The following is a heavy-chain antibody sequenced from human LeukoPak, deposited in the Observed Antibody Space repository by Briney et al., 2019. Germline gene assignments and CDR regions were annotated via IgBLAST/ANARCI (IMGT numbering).Heavy chain of an antibody. CDR1: GDSISPSS. Sequence: KASATLSLTCSVSGDSISPSSWTWLRKSPGKGQESLGYIANNGNAKYKSSFEGRVTMSVDTSKSKFSLTWSTVTAADTAVYDCAIRIFSAQFHPLLYSYMDVWGKGTAVIVSS. J-gene: IGHJ6*03. CDR2: IANNGNA. V-gene: IGHV4-59*08. D-gene: IGHD2/OR15-2a*01. CDR3: AIRIFSAQFHPLLYSYMDV.